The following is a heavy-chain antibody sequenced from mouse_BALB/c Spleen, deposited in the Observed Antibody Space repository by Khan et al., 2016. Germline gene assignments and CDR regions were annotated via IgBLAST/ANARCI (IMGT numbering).Heavy chain of an antibody. CDR3: ARAGYYGYLAY. J-gene: IGHJ3*01. Sequence: EVKLLESGGGLVHPGGSLKLSCAASGFDFSRYWMSWVRQAPGKGLEWIGEINPDSYTINYTPSLKDKFIISRDNAKNTLYLQMSKVRSEDTALYYCARAGYYGYLAYWAQGTLVTVSA. CDR2: INPDSYTI. V-gene: IGHV4-1*02. CDR1: GFDFSRYW. D-gene: IGHD1-1*01.